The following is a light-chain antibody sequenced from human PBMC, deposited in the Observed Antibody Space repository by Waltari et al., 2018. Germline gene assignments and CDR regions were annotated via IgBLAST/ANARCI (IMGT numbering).Light chain of an antibody. CDR3: QSFDSSLSASV. CDR1: SSNFGAGYD. Sequence: QSVLTQPPSMSGAPGQKVTIPCTGGSSNFGAGYDVHWYQQFPGTAPKLLIFGSPNRPSGVPGRFPSSRSGTSASLAIAGLQSEDEAVYYCQSFDSSLSASVFGGGTKLTVL. V-gene: IGLV1-40*01. CDR2: GSP. J-gene: IGLJ3*02.